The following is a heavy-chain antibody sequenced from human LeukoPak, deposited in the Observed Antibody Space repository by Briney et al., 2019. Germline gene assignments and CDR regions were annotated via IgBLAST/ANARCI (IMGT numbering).Heavy chain of an antibody. Sequence: GGSLRLSCAASGFTFSSFWMHWVRQAPGKGLVWVSSIKSDGSSTSYADSVKGRLTISRDNARNTLYLQMNSLRTEDTAVYYCATGNGHPFDIWGQGTMFPVSA. CDR3: ATGNGHPFDI. J-gene: IGHJ3*02. CDR2: IKSDGSST. D-gene: IGHD2-8*01. CDR1: GFTFSSFW. V-gene: IGHV3-74*01.